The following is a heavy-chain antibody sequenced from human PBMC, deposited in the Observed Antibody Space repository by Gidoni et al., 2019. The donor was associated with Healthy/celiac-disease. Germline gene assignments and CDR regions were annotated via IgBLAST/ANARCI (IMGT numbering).Heavy chain of an antibody. J-gene: IGHJ5*02. Sequence: QVQLVQSGAEVKQPGASVKVSCKASGYPFTGYYMHWVRQAPGQGLEWMGWINPNSGGTNYAQKFQGRVTMTRDTSSSTAYMELSRLRSDDTAVYYCARDPGPSIVVVPAARQFDPWGQGTLVTVSS. CDR2: INPNSGGT. V-gene: IGHV1-2*02. D-gene: IGHD2-2*01. CDR3: ARDPGPSIVVVPAARQFDP. CDR1: GYPFTGYY.